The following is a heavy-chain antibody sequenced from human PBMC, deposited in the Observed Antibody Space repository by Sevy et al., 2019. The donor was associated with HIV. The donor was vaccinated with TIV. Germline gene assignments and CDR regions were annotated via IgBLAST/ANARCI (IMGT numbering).Heavy chain of an antibody. CDR2: ISYDGSNK. J-gene: IGHJ4*02. CDR3: AKDREVATFYFDY. D-gene: IGHD5-12*01. CDR1: GFTFRSYG. Sequence: GGSLRLSCAASGFTFRSYGMHWVRQAPGKGLEWVAVISYDGSNKYYADSVKGRFTISRDNSKNTLYLQMNSLRAEDTAVYYCAKDREVATFYFDYWGQGTLVTVSS. V-gene: IGHV3-30*18.